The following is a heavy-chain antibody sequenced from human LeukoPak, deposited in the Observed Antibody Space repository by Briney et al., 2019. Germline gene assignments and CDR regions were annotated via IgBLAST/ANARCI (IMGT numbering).Heavy chain of an antibody. D-gene: IGHD3-22*01. V-gene: IGHV3-23*01. J-gene: IGHJ1*01. CDR3: AKDYYYDSSGLAEYFQH. CDR2: ISGSGGST. CDR1: GFTFSSYA. Sequence: GGSLRLSCAAPGFTFSSYAMSWVRQAPGKGLEWVSAISGSGGSTYYADSVKGRFTISRDNSKNTLYLQMNSLRAEDTAVYYCAKDYYYDSSGLAEYFQHWGQGTLVTVSS.